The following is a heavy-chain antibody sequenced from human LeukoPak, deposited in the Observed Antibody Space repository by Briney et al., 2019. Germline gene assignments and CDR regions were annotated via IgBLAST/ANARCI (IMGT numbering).Heavy chain of an antibody. V-gene: IGHV3-7*01. D-gene: IGHD1-26*01. CDR1: GFTFSSYR. CDR2: IKQDGSEK. Sequence: GGSLRLSCAASGFTFSSYRMSWVRQAPGKGLEWVANIKQDGSEKYYVDSVKGRFTISRDNAKNSLYLQMNSLRAEDTAVYYCARVLGELLEISAFDIWGQGTMVTVSS. CDR3: ARVLGELLEISAFDI. J-gene: IGHJ3*02.